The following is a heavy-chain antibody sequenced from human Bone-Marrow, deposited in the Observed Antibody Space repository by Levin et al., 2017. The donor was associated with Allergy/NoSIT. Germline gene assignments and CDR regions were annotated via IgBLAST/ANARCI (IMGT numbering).Heavy chain of an antibody. CDR3: ARGGCSSTSCLDN. D-gene: IGHD2-2*01. V-gene: IGHV3-74*01. CDR2: INSDGSNT. Sequence: GESLKISCAASGFTFSNYWMHWVRQAPGKGLVWVSHINSDGSNTNYADSVKGRLTISRDNAKNTLYLQMNSLRDEDTAVYYCARGGCSSTSCLDNWGQGTLVTVSP. J-gene: IGHJ4*02. CDR1: GFTFSNYW.